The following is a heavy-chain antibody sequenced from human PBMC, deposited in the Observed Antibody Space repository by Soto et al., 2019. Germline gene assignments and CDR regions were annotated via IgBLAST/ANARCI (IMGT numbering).Heavy chain of an antibody. D-gene: IGHD2-2*01. CDR2: IYYSGST. V-gene: IGHV4-31*03. CDR1: GGSISSGGYY. Sequence: SETLSLTCTVSGGSISSGGYYWSWIRQHPGKGLEWIGYIYYSGSTYYNLSLKSRVTISVDTSKNQFSLKLSSVTAADTAVYYCARERVVPAATVNWLDPWGQGTLVTVSS. CDR3: ARERVVPAATVNWLDP. J-gene: IGHJ5*02.